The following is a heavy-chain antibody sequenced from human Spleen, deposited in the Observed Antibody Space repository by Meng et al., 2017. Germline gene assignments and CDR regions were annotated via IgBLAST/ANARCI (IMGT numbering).Heavy chain of an antibody. J-gene: IGHJ4*02. D-gene: IGHD3-22*01. CDR1: GGSFSDYY. V-gene: IGHV4-34*01. Sequence: LSCVVSGGSFSDYYWSWIRQPPGKGLEWIANIYYRGNTYYNPSLKSRVTISVDTSRNHFSLKLSSVTAADTAVYYCARSADISGYFPFDYWGQGTLVTVSS. CDR3: ARSADISGYFPFDY. CDR2: IYYRGNT.